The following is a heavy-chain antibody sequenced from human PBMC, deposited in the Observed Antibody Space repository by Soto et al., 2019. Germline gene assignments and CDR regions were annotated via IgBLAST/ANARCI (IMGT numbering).Heavy chain of an antibody. CDR3: ARRFAATNYYFDH. J-gene: IGHJ4*02. CDR2: LYNDGSA. V-gene: IGHV4-39*02. D-gene: IGHD3-3*01. CDR1: DDSISTSNSY. Sequence: QLQLQESGPGLVKPSETLSLTCTVSDDSISTSNSYWGWIRQPPGEGLEWIGSLYNDGSAFYNPSLKSRISISVDTSKKHFSLKLDSITAADTAVYYCARRFAATNYYFDHWGQGTLVTVSS.